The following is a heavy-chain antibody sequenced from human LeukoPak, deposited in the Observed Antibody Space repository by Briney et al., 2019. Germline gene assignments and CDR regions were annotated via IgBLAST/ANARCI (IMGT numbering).Heavy chain of an antibody. Sequence: ETLSLTCTVSGGSISSYYWSWIRQPPGKGLEWIGYIYYSGSTNYNPSLKSRVTISVDTSKNQFSLKLSSVTAADTAVYYCARETWRPYCSGGSCYFNWFDPWGQGTLVTVSS. D-gene: IGHD2-15*01. CDR2: IYYSGST. V-gene: IGHV4-59*01. J-gene: IGHJ5*02. CDR1: GGSISSYY. CDR3: ARETWRPYCSGGSCYFNWFDP.